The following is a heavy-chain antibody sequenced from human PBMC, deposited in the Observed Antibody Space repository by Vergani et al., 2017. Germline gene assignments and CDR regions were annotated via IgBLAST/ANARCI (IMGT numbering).Heavy chain of an antibody. D-gene: IGHD1-26*01. CDR2: INPNSGGT. J-gene: IGHJ4*02. CDR1: GYTFTGYY. CDR3: ARDWVSIVGARGYYYFDY. V-gene: IGHV1-2*02. Sequence: QVQLVQSGAEVKKPGASVKVSCKASGYTFTGYYMHWVRQAPGQGLEWMGWINPNSGGTNYAQKLQGRVTMTTDTSTSTAYMELRSLRSDDTAVYYCARDWVSIVGARGYYYFDYWGQGTLVTVSS.